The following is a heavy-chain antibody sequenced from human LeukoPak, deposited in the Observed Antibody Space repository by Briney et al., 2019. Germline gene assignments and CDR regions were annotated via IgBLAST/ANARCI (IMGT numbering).Heavy chain of an antibody. CDR3: AREFRVVMTAFLDY. CDR2: IKPNTGAT. CDR1: GYTFNAYY. D-gene: IGHD2-21*02. Sequence: ASVKVSCKTSGYTFNAYYMHWVRQAPGQGLEWVGWIKPNTGATHYSERFQGRVTMTRDTSVSTAYMELTSLRSDDTAVYFCAREFRVVMTAFLDYWGQGTLVIVSS. V-gene: IGHV1-2*02. J-gene: IGHJ4*02.